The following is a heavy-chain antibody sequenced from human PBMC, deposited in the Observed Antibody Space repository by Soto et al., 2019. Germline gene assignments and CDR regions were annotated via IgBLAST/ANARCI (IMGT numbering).Heavy chain of an antibody. CDR2: ISYDGSNK. CDR3: AKAVGSSSPGYYYGMDV. J-gene: IGHJ6*02. CDR1: GFTFSSYG. V-gene: IGHV3-30*18. D-gene: IGHD6-6*01. Sequence: VGSLRLSCAASGFTFSSYGMHWVRQAPGKGLEWVAVISYDGSNKYYADSVKGRFTISRDNSKNTLYLQMNSLRAEDTAVYYCAKAVGSSSPGYYYGMDVWGQGTTVTVSS.